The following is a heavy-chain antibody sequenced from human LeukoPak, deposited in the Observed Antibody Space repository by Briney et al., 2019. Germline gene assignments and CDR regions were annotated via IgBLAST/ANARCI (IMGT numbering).Heavy chain of an antibody. CDR1: GFTFSSYS. Sequence: PGGSLRLSCAASGFTFSSYSMNWVRQAPGKGLEWVAVIWYDGSNKYYADSVKGRFTISRDNSKNTLYLQMNSLRAEDTAVYYCARGQFTYDYYYYGMDVWGQGTTVTVSS. D-gene: IGHD6-19*01. V-gene: IGHV3-33*08. CDR3: ARGQFTYDYYYYGMDV. CDR2: IWYDGSNK. J-gene: IGHJ6*02.